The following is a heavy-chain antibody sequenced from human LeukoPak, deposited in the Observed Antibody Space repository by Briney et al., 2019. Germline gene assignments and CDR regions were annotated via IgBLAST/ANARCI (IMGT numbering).Heavy chain of an antibody. V-gene: IGHV3-23*01. CDR3: AKDANCSSTSCSGSFDP. CDR1: GFTFSSYW. D-gene: IGHD2-2*01. J-gene: IGHJ5*02. CDR2: ISGSGGST. Sequence: PGGSLRLSCAASGFTFSSYWMSWVRQAPGKGLEWVSAISGSGGSTYYADSVKGRFTISRDNPKNTLYLQMNSLRAEDTAVYYCAKDANCSSTSCSGSFDPWGQGTLVTVSS.